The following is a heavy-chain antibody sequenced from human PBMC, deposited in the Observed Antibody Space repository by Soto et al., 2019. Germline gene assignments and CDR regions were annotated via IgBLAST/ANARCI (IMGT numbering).Heavy chain of an antibody. CDR3: GRDSVDYYDESTRPYNAFDK. D-gene: IGHD3-22*01. Sequence: QVQLVQAGAEVRKPGASVKVSCKTSGYIFTDHYIQWVRQAPGQGLEWMGMINPRGGGTTYTERFQGRVAMTGDTSTSTVYMELSSLAPEDTAVYYCGRDSVDYYDESTRPYNAFDKLGQGTLVTVSS. J-gene: IGHJ3*02. V-gene: IGHV1-46*03. CDR1: GYIFTDHY. CDR2: INPRGGGT.